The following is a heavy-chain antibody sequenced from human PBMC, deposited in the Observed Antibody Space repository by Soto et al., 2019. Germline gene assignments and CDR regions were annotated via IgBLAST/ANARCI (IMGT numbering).Heavy chain of an antibody. CDR1: GHTFTGYY. CDR3: ARVALSSRTPFDY. V-gene: IGHV1-2*02. J-gene: IGHJ4*02. CDR2: INPNSGGT. Sequence: ASVKVSCKASGHTFTGYYMHWVRQAPGQGLEWMGWINPNSGGTNYAQKFQGRVTMTRDTSISTAYMELSRLRSDDTAVYYCARVALSSRTPFDYWGQGTLVTVSS. D-gene: IGHD6-6*01.